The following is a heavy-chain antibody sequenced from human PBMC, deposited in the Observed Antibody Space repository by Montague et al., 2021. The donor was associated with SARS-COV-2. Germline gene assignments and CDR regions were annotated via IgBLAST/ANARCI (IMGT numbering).Heavy chain of an antibody. V-gene: IGHV4-4*02. D-gene: IGHD1-26*01. J-gene: IGHJ4*02. Sequence: SETLSLTCAVSGDSISTDNCWSWFRLHPGKGLVWVGEIYHNGSTTYKPPFLSRVSTSADKSWNQLSFRLTTVTAADTSIYYCARKGSGRSDLAYWGQGTLVTVSS. CDR2: IYHNGST. CDR3: ARKGSGRSDLAY. CDR1: GDSISTDNC.